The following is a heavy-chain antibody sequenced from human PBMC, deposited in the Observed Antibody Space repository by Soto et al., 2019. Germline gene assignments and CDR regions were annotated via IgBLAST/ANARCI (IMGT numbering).Heavy chain of an antibody. CDR1: GFTFSHAW. D-gene: IGHD3-10*01. CDR3: ASGSRGLFTNRVFDY. Sequence: GGSLRLSCAASGFTFSHAWMNWVRQAPGKGLEWVGRIKSKTNGGTTDYAAPVKGRFAISRDDSEDTLYLQMNSLETEDTAVYFCASGSRGLFTNRVFDYWGQGTLVTVSS. J-gene: IGHJ4*02. CDR2: IKSKTNGGTT. V-gene: IGHV3-15*01.